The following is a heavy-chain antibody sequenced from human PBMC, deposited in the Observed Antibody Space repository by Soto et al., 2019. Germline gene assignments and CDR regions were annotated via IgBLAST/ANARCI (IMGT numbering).Heavy chain of an antibody. V-gene: IGHV4-39*01. J-gene: IGHJ4*02. CDR2: IYYSGST. CDR1: GGSISSSSYY. CDR3: ARLIRGYSGYLFDY. Sequence: SETLSLTCTVSGGSISSSSYYWGWIRQPPGKGLEWIGSIYYSGSTYCNPSLKSRVTISVDTSKNQFSLKLSSVTAADTAVYYCARLIRGYSGYLFDYWGQGTLVTVSS. D-gene: IGHD5-12*01.